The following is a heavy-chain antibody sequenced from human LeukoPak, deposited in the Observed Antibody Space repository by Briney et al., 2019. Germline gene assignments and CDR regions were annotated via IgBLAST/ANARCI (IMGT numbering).Heavy chain of an antibody. CDR2: SIPIFGTA. D-gene: IGHD3-22*01. CDR1: VGTFSSYA. J-gene: IGHJ4*02. V-gene: IGHV1-69*05. CDR3: ARVPWHSSGYESTVHYFDY. Sequence: SVKVSFKASVGTFSSYAISWVRQAPGQGLEWMGGSIPIFGTASYAQKLQGRVTITTDESTSTAYMELSRLRSEDTAVYYCARVPWHSSGYESTVHYFDYWGQGTLVTVSS.